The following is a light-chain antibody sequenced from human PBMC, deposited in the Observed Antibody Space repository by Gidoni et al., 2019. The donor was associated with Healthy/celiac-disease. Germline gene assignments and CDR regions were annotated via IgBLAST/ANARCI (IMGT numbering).Light chain of an antibody. CDR3: QRYNSYSRT. Sequence: DIQMTQSPSTLSASVGDRVTITCRASQSISSWLAWYQQKPASRFSGSGSGTEFTLTISSLQPDDFATYYCQRYNSYSRTFGQGTKVEIK. V-gene: IGKV1-5*01. J-gene: IGKJ1*01. CDR1: QSISSW.